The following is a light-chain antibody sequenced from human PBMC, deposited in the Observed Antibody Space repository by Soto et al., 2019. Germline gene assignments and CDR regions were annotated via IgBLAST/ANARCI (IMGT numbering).Light chain of an antibody. Sequence: QSVLIQPPSASGTPGQRVTISCSGSSSNVGNHFVYWYQHLPGTAPRLLIYNSDQRPSRVPDRFSGSKSGASASLAISGLRADDAGDYYCATWDDSLSGRVFGGGTKVTVL. J-gene: IGLJ3*02. CDR3: ATWDDSLSGRV. CDR1: SSNVGNHF. V-gene: IGLV1-47*02. CDR2: NSD.